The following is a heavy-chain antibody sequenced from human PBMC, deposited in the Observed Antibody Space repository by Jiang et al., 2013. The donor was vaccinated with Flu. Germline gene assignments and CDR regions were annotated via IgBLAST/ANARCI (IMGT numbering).Heavy chain of an antibody. J-gene: IGHJ3*02. CDR3: ARSIAVGPFDI. CDR2: IYYSGST. CDR1: GGSISSYY. Sequence: ESGPGLVKPSETLSLTCTVSGGSISSYYWSWIRQPPGKGLEWIGYIYYSGSTNYNPSLKSRVTISVDTSKNQFSLKLSSVTAADTAVYYCARSIAVGPFDIWGQGTMVTVSS. D-gene: IGHD6-19*01. V-gene: IGHV4-59*01.